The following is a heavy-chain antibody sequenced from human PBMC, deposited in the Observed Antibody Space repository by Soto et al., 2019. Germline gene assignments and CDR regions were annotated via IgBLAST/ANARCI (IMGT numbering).Heavy chain of an antibody. D-gene: IGHD2-15*01. J-gene: IGHJ4*02. CDR2: IYYSGST. CDR1: GGSISSSSYY. V-gene: IGHV4-39*01. Sequence: QLQLQESGPGLVKPSETLSLTCTVSGGSISSSSYYWGWIRQPPGKGLEWIGSIYYSGSTYYNPSLKSRVTISVDTSKNQFSLKLSSVTAADTAVYYCAMRGGSCYSYCLDYWGQGTLVTVSS. CDR3: AMRGGSCYSYCLDY.